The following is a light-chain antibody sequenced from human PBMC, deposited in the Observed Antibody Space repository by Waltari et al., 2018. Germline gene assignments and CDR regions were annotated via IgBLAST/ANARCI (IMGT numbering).Light chain of an antibody. Sequence: DIQMTQSPSTLSASAGDSVTITCRASQSISSWLAWYQQKPGKAPKLLIDKASSLESGVPSRFSGSGSGTEFTLTISSLQPDDFATYYCQQYNTYSGTFGQGTKVKSN. J-gene: IGKJ1*01. V-gene: IGKV1-5*03. CDR1: QSISSW. CDR3: QQYNTYSGT. CDR2: KAS.